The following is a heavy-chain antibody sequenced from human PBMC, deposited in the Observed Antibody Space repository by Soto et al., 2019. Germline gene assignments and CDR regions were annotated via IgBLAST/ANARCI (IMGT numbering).Heavy chain of an antibody. J-gene: IGHJ3*02. CDR2: MSYDGSNN. CDR1: RFSPSSYG. Sequence: GRTMRRSCALARFSPSSYGRHRVRQAPCKELEWGAVMSYDGSNNYYSDAVEGRYTISRDNSKNTLYLQMNSLRAEDTALYYCAKLKLTHYYDSSGYYSPPNHDAFDIWGQGTMVTVSS. CDR3: AKLKLTHYYDSSGYYSPPNHDAFDI. V-gene: IGHV3-30*18. D-gene: IGHD3-22*01.